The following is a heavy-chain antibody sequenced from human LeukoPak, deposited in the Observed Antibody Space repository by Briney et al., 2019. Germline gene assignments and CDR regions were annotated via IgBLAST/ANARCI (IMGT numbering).Heavy chain of an antibody. D-gene: IGHD2-15*01. J-gene: IGHJ4*02. Sequence: GGSLRLSCAASGFTFSSSGMTWVRQAPGKGLEWVSTITGSVVNKYYADSVKGRFTISRDNSRSMLYLQMNSLRAEDTALYYCAKDYTGSSDNWGQGTLVTVSS. CDR1: GFTFSSSG. CDR2: ITGSVVNK. CDR3: AKDYTGSSDN. V-gene: IGHV3-23*01.